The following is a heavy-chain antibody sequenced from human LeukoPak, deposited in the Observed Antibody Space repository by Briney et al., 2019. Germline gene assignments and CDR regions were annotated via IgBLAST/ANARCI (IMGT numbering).Heavy chain of an antibody. V-gene: IGHV4-34*01. J-gene: IGHJ4*02. D-gene: IGHD6-19*01. CDR3: ARAAKRHSSGWYSFDY. Sequence: SETLSLTCAVYGGSFSGYYWSWIRQPPGKGLEWIGEINHSGSTNYNPSPKSRGTISVDTSKKHFSLKLSSVPAADTAVYYCARAAKRHSSGWYSFDYWGQGTLVTVSS. CDR2: INHSGST. CDR1: GGSFSGYY.